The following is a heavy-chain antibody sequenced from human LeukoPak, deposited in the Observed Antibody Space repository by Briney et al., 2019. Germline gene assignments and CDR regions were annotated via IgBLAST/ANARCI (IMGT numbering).Heavy chain of an antibody. J-gene: IGHJ4*02. D-gene: IGHD2-2*01. CDR1: GFTFSSYA. V-gene: IGHV3-30-3*01. CDR2: ISYDGSNK. CDR3: ARGSIVVVPASPIDY. Sequence: GGSLRLSCAASGFTFSSYAMHWVCQAPGKGLEWVAVISYDGSNKYYADSVKGRFTISRDNSKNTLYLQMNSLRAEDTAVYYCARGSIVVVPASPIDYWGQGTLVTVSS.